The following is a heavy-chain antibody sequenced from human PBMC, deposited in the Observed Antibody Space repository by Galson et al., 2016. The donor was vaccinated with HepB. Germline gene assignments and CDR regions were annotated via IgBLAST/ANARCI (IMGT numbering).Heavy chain of an antibody. CDR1: GDSISGYY. D-gene: IGHD2-15*01. CDR2: LYYTGSS. V-gene: IGHV4-59*01. CDR3: ARGYFSGNYQEYMWFDP. Sequence: SETLSLTCTVSGDSISGYYWSWIRQPPGKGLEWMGYLYYTGSSNFNRSLKSRVTIFVDTSKNQFSMKMTSVTAADTAVYYCARGYFSGNYQEYMWFDPWGREPWSPSPQ. J-gene: IGHJ5*02.